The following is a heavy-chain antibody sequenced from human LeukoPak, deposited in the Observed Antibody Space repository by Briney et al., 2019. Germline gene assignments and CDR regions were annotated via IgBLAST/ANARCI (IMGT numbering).Heavy chain of an antibody. Sequence: SETLSLTCAVSGGSISSSNWWSWVRQPPGEGLEWIGEIYHSGSTNYNPSLKSRVTISVDKSKNQFSLKLSSVTAADTAVYYCARVTDKIVATTFDYWGQGTLVTVSS. V-gene: IGHV4-4*02. D-gene: IGHD5-12*01. CDR3: ARVTDKIVATTFDY. CDR1: GGSISSSNW. J-gene: IGHJ4*02. CDR2: IYHSGST.